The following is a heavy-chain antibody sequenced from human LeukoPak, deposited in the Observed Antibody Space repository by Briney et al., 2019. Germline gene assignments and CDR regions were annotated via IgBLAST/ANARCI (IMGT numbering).Heavy chain of an antibody. Sequence: GGSLRLSCAASGFTFSSYAMSWVRQAPGKGLEWVSAISGSGGSTYYADSVKGRFTISRDNSKNTLYLQMNSLRAEDTAVYYCAKKEKWLRFSYYMDVWGKGTTVTVSS. CDR2: ISGSGGST. J-gene: IGHJ6*03. CDR1: GFTFSSYA. CDR3: AKKEKWLRFSYYMDV. D-gene: IGHD5-12*01. V-gene: IGHV3-23*01.